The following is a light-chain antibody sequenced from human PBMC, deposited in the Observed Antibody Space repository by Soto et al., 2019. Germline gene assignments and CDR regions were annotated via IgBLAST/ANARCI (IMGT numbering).Light chain of an antibody. CDR1: RSISNY. CDR3: QQSYNTPYT. V-gene: IGKV1-39*01. CDR2: ASV. Sequence: DIVMTQSPSSLSVSVGDKVTITCRASRSISNYLNWYQQKPGKGPELLIYASVNLQSGVPSRFSGSGSGTDFTLTINSLQPDDFATYYCQQSYNTPYTCGQGTKLEI. J-gene: IGKJ2*01.